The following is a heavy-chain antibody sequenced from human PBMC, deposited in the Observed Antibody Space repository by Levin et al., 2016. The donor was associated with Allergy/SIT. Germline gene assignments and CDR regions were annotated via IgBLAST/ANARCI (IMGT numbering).Heavy chain of an antibody. CDR1: GGSINTGGYY. CDR2: IYNRGST. CDR3: ARGVHSGVSVPGVGVVMDV. D-gene: IGHD1-26*01. Sequence: SETLSLTCTVSGGSINTGGYYYWSWIRQNPGKGLEWIGYIYNRGSTYYNPSLKTRVSISLDTFKNQFSLKLSSVTAADTAVYYCARGVHSGVSVPGVGVVMDVWGQGTTVTVSS. J-gene: IGHJ6*02. V-gene: IGHV4-31*03.